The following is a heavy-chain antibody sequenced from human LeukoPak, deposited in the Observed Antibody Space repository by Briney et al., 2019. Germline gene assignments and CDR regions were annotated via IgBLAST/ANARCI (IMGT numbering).Heavy chain of an antibody. Sequence: GGSLRLSCAASGFTFSSYAMSWVRQAPGKGLEWVSAISGSGGSTYYADSVKGRFTISRDNSKNTLYLQMNSLRAEDTAVYYCARGSSGSYYYGMDVWGQGTTVTVSS. CDR2: ISGSGGST. CDR3: ARGSSGSYYYGMDV. J-gene: IGHJ6*02. CDR1: GFTFSSYA. D-gene: IGHD1-26*01. V-gene: IGHV3-23*01.